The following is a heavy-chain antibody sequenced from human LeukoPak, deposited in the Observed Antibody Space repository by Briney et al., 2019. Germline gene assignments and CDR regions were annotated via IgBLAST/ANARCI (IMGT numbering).Heavy chain of an antibody. CDR2: IYHSGST. J-gene: IGHJ6*03. CDR3: ARARGEWPYYMDV. CDR1: GYSISSGYY. D-gene: IGHD3-16*01. V-gene: IGHV4-38-2*02. Sequence: SETLSLTCTVSGYSISSGYYWGWIRQPPGKGLEWIGSIYHSGSTYYNPSLKSRVTISVDTSKNQFSLKLSSVTAADTAVYYCARARGEWPYYMDVWGKGTTVTVSS.